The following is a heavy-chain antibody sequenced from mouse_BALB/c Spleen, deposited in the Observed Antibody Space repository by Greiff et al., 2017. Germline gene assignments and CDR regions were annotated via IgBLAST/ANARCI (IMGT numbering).Heavy chain of an antibody. CDR2: INPSNGGT. V-gene: IGHV1S81*02. Sequence: QVQLQQSGAELVKPGASVKLSCKASGYTFTSYYMYWVKQRPGQGLEWIGEINPSNGGTNFNEKFKSKATLTVDKSSSTAYMQLSSLTSEDTAVYYCARNAMDYWGQGTSVTVSS. CDR1: GYTFTSYY. J-gene: IGHJ4*01. CDR3: ARNAMDY.